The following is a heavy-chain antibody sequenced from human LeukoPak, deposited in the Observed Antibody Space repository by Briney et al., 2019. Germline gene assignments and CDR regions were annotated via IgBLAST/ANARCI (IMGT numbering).Heavy chain of an antibody. D-gene: IGHD4-17*01. J-gene: IGHJ4*02. V-gene: IGHV1-58*02. CDR1: GVTFTSSA. Sequence: SAKDSCKASGVTFTSSAMQWVRQARGQRVEWIGWIVVGSGNTNYAQKLQERVTITRDMSTSTAYMELSSLRSEDTAVYYCAAGPAPTTVDYWGEGTLVTVSS. CDR2: IVVGSGNT. CDR3: AAGPAPTTVDY.